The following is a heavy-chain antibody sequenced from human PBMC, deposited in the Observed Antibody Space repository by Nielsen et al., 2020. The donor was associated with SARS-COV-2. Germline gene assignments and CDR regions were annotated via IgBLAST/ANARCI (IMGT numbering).Heavy chain of an antibody. CDR1: GYTFTSYD. Sequence: ASVKVSCKASGYTFTSYDINWVRQATGQGLEWMGWMNPNSGNTGYAQKFQGRVTMTRNTSISTAYMELSSLRSEDTAVYYCAKVRWSNGDYYDSSGYDGWGQGTLVTVSS. J-gene: IGHJ4*02. D-gene: IGHD3-22*01. CDR2: MNPNSGNT. V-gene: IGHV1-8*01. CDR3: AKVRWSNGDYYDSSGYDG.